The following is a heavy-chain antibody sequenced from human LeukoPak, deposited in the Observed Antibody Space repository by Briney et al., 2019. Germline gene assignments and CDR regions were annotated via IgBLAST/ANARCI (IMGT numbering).Heavy chain of an antibody. Sequence: SETLSLTCAVSGGSISSYYWSWIRQPPGKGLEWMGFIYYSGSTNYNPSLKSRVTISVDTSKNQFSLKLSSVTAADTAVYYCARRPYSWNDTPLPFDYWGQGTLVTVSS. D-gene: IGHD1-1*01. J-gene: IGHJ4*02. V-gene: IGHV4-59*08. CDR3: ARRPYSWNDTPLPFDY. CDR1: GGSISSYY. CDR2: IYYSGST.